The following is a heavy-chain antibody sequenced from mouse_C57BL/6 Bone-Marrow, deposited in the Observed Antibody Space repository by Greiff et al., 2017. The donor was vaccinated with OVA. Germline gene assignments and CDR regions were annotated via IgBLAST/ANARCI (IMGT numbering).Heavy chain of an antibody. CDR1: GFTFSSYC. CDR3: EKLDYWYFGV. CDR2: ISSGGSYT. J-gene: IGHJ1*03. Sequence: VQLQQSGGDLVKPGGSLKLSCAASGFTFSSYCMSWVRQTPDKRLEWVATISSGGSYTYYPDSVKGRFTISRDNAKNTLYLQMSSLKSEDTAMYYCEKLDYWYFGVWGTGATVTVSS. V-gene: IGHV5-6*01.